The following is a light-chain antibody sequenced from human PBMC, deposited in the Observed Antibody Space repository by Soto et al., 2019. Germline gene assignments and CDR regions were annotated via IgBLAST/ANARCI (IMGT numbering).Light chain of an antibody. J-gene: IGKJ3*01. CDR1: QCIAHH. Sequence: DIQMTQSPSSLSASVGDRVTITCRSSQCIAHHLAWYQQKPGKAPNLLIYAASTLQSGVPSRFSGSGFGTDFTLTISSLQPEDVATYYCHKYKSDPYSFGPRTKVDI. CDR2: AAS. CDR3: HKYKSDPYS. V-gene: IGKV1-27*01.